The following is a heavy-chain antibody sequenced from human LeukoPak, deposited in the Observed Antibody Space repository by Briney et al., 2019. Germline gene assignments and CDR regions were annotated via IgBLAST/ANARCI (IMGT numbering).Heavy chain of an antibody. CDR3: ARELSTTVTSPIDY. Sequence: GASVKVSCKASGYTFTGYYMHWVRQAPGQGLEWMGRFNPLSGGTSYAQKFQGRVTMTRDTSISTAYMELSSLTSDDTAVYYCARELSTTVTSPIDYWGQGTLVTVSS. D-gene: IGHD4-17*01. J-gene: IGHJ4*02. V-gene: IGHV1-2*06. CDR1: GYTFTGYY. CDR2: FNPLSGGT.